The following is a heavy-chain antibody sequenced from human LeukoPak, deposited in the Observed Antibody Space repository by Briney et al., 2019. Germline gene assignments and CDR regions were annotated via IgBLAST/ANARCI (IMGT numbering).Heavy chain of an antibody. D-gene: IGHD2-15*01. CDR2: ICTSGIT. CDR1: DDSISNYC. J-gene: IGHJ4*02. CDR3: ARGRSCSGGSCYLPLPRIMYPRPFDY. Sequence: SETLSLTCTVSDDSISNYCWSWVRQPAGKGLEWIGRICTSGITNYNPSLKSRVTISVDTSKNQFSLKLSSVTAADTAVYYCARGRSCSGGSCYLPLPRIMYPRPFDYWGQGTLVTVSS. V-gene: IGHV4-4*07.